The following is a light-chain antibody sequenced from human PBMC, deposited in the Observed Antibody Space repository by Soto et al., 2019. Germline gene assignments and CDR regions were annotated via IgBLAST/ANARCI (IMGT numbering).Light chain of an antibody. J-gene: IGLJ2*01. CDR3: SSYTSSSTLGGV. V-gene: IGLV2-14*01. CDR2: DVS. CDR1: SSDVGGYNY. Sequence: QSALTQPASVSGSPGQSITISCTGTSSDVGGYNYVSWYQQHSGKAPKLMIYDVSNRPSGVSNRFSGSKSGNTASLTISGLQAEDEADYYCSSYTSSSTLGGVFGGGTKVTVL.